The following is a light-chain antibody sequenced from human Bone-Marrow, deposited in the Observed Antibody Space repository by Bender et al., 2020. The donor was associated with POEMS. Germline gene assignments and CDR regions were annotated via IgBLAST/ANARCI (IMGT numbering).Light chain of an antibody. CDR2: EDT. CDR3: ATWDDSLSGLAV. J-gene: IGLJ2*01. CDR1: SSDVGGSKT. Sequence: QSALTQPASESGSPGQPITISCTGSSSDVGGSKTVSWYQHHPGQVPKLIIFEDTKRPSGVPDRFSGSNSGTSASLAISGLQSEDEADYFCATWDDSLSGLAVFGGGTKLTVL. V-gene: IGLV2-14*02.